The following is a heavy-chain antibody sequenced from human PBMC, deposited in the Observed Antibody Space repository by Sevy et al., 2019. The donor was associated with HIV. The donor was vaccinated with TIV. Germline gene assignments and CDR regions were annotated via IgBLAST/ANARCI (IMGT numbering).Heavy chain of an antibody. D-gene: IGHD1-26*01. CDR2: IWYDGSNT. CDR3: ARDPHEIMLSGSYYLY. J-gene: IGHJ4*02. CDR1: GFIFSYYG. V-gene: IGHV3-33*01. Sequence: GSLRLSCAASGFIFSYYGMHWVRQAPGKGLEWVAVIWYDGSNTIYADSVKGQFTIPRDNSKNILYLQMNSLRDEDTAVYYCARDPHEIMLSGSYYLYWGQGTRVTVSS.